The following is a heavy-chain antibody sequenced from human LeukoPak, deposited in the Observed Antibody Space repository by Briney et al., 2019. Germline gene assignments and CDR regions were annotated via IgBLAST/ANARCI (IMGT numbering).Heavy chain of an antibody. J-gene: IGHJ4*02. CDR2: ISYSGITI. V-gene: IGHV3-11*01. CDR3: ASGSAYYDSSGYYWGRFDY. D-gene: IGHD3-22*01. Sequence: PGGSLRLSCEVSGFTFSDYSMSWIRQAPGKGLEWASYISYSGITIYYADSVKGRFTISRDNAKTSLFLQMDSLRAEDTAVYYCASGSAYYDSSGYYWGRFDYWGQGTLVTVSS. CDR1: GFTFSDYS.